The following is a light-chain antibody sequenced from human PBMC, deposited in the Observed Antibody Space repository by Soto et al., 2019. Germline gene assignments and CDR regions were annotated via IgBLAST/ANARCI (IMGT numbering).Light chain of an antibody. CDR2: AAS. CDR3: QQSYSAPCP. J-gene: IGKJ1*01. Sequence: DIQMTQSPSSLSTSVGDRVTITCRAGHSISRYLNWYQQKPGKAPKLLIYAASSLQSGVPSRFSGSGSGTDFTFTISSLQPEDFATYYCQQSYSAPCPSGQGTKVAIK. CDR1: HSISRY. V-gene: IGKV1-39*01.